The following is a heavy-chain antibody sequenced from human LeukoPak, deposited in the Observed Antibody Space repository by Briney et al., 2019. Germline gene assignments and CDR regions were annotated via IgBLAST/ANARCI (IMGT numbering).Heavy chain of an antibody. D-gene: IGHD3-22*01. CDR1: GGSISSGGYF. CDR2: IDHSGST. Sequence: SQTLSLTCTVSGGSISSGGYFWSWIRQSPGKGLEWIGHIDHSGSTYYNPSLKSRVTISVDTSKNQFSLKLSSVTAADTAVYYCARGRGDGDYYYDSTDFFDYWGQGTLVTVSS. J-gene: IGHJ4*02. CDR3: ARGRGDGDYYYDSTDFFDY. V-gene: IGHV4-30-2*06.